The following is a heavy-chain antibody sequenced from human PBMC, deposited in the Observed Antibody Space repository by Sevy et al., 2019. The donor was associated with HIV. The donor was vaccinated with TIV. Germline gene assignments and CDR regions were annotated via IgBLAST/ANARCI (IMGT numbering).Heavy chain of an antibody. CDR1: GFSFSDYG. CDR2: ISHDGTYK. D-gene: IGHD1-1*01. CDR3: GKAFHNRLIGTRGDSFHM. J-gene: IGHJ3*02. V-gene: IGHV3-30*18. Sequence: GGSLRLSCAASGFSFSDYGMHWVRQAPGKGLEWVAPISHDGTYKHYGDSVKGRFTISRDNPKSTLYLEMNSLGPEEAAVYYCGKAFHNRLIGTRGDSFHMWGQGTVVTVSS.